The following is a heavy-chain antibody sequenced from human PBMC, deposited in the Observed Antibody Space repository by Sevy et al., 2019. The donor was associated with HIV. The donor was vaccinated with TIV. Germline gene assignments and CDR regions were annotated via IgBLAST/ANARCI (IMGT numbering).Heavy chain of an antibody. J-gene: IGHJ4*02. CDR2: LSFGCGEI. CDR1: GFTFSKHS. V-gene: IGHV3-23*01. D-gene: IGHD2-8*01. Sequence: GGSLRLSCAASGFTFSKHSMSWVRQPPGKGLEWVSTLSFGCGEINYADSVKGRFTISRDNSKSSVYLQMNSLRPEDTAVYYCAREGCTKPHDYWGQGTLVTVSS. CDR3: AREGCTKPHDY.